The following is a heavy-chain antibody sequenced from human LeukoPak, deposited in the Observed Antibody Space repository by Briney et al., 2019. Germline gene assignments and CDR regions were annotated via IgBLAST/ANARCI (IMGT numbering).Heavy chain of an antibody. J-gene: IGHJ4*02. CDR2: ISSGSTI. CDR1: GFTFSSYE. CDR3: ARESIAVAGAPFDY. V-gene: IGHV3-48*03. Sequence: GRSLRLSCAASGFTFSSYEMNWVRHAPGKGLEWVSYISSGSTIYDADSVKGRFTISRDNAENSLYLQMNSLRAEDTAVYYCARESIAVAGAPFDYWGQGTLVTVSS. D-gene: IGHD6-19*01.